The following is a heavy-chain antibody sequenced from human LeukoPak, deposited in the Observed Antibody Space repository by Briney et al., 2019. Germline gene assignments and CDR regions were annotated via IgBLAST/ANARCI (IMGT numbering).Heavy chain of an antibody. CDR1: GYTFTSYG. Sequence: ASVKVSCKASGYTFTSYGISWVRQAPGQGLEWMGWISAYNGNTNYAQKLQGRVTMTTDTSTSTAYMELRSLRSDDTAVYYCAREFPYSSGWHEADYWGQGTLVTVSS. CDR2: ISAYNGNT. J-gene: IGHJ4*02. D-gene: IGHD6-19*01. V-gene: IGHV1-18*01. CDR3: AREFPYSSGWHEADY.